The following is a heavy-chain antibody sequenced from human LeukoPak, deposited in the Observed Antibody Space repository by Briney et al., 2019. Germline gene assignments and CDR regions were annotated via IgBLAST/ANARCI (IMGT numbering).Heavy chain of an antibody. CDR2: INPDSGGT. D-gene: IGHD2-15*01. Sequence: GASVKVSCKASGYSFTYYYIHWVRQAPGQRLESMGWINPDSGGTNYPQKFQGRVTMTRDTSISTAYMELSRLRSDDTAVYYCARGGHSDSYSMDVWGEGTTVTVSS. V-gene: IGHV1-2*02. CDR3: ARGGHSDSYSMDV. CDR1: GYSFTYYY. J-gene: IGHJ6*03.